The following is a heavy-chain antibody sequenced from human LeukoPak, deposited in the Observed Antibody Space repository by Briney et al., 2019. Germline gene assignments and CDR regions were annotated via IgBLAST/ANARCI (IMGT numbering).Heavy chain of an antibody. CDR1: GLTFSSHW. Sequence: GGSLRLSCAASGLTFSSHWMHWVRQAPGKGLVWVSRITNDGSSTTYADSVKGRFTISRDNAKNMLYLQVNSLRAEDTAVYYCTRGISYTMNIWGQGTTVTVSS. CDR3: TRGISYTMNI. CDR2: ITNDGSST. V-gene: IGHV3-74*01. J-gene: IGHJ6*02.